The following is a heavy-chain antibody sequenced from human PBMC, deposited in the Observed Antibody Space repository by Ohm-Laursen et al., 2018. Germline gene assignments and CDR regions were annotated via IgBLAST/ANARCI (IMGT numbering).Heavy chain of an antibody. V-gene: IGHV1-2*02. CDR1: GYTFTGYY. D-gene: IGHD3-10*01. CDR2: INPNSGGT. CDR3: ARDDGSGILRGAFDI. Sequence: ASVKVSCKASGYTFTGYYMHWVRQAPGRGLEWMGWINPNSGGTNYAQKFQGRVTMTRDTSISTAYMELSRLRSDDTAVYYCARDDGSGILRGAFDIWGQGTMVTVSS. J-gene: IGHJ3*02.